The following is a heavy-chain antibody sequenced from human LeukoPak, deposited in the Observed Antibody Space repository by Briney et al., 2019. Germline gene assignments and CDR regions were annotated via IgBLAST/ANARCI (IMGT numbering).Heavy chain of an antibody. J-gene: IGHJ4*02. D-gene: IGHD5-18*01. CDR3: AKGGDSYGRD. CDR1: GFTFGSYG. Sequence: GGSLRLSCAASGFTFGSYGMSWVRQAAGKGLEWVSAISGSGGSTYYADSVKGRFTISRDNSKNTLYLQMNSLRAEDTAVYYCAKGGDSYGRDWGQGTLVTVSS. CDR2: ISGSGGST. V-gene: IGHV3-23*01.